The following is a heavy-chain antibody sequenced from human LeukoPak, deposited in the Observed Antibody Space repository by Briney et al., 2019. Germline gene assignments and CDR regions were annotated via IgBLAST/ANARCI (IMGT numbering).Heavy chain of an antibody. CDR1: EFAFSTYN. Sequence: PGGSLRLSCAASEFAFSTYNMNWVRQAPGKGLEWVSYISTGSSTTYYADSVKGRFTISRDNVENSLYLHMNSLRDEDTAVYYCARVAAGYSVNYFDYWGQGTLVTVSS. D-gene: IGHD4-23*01. J-gene: IGHJ4*02. V-gene: IGHV3-48*02. CDR3: ARVAAGYSVNYFDY. CDR2: ISTGSSTT.